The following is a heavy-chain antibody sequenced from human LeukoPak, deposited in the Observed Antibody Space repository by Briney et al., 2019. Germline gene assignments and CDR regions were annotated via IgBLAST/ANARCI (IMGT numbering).Heavy chain of an antibody. CDR2: ISSSSSTI. J-gene: IGHJ4*02. D-gene: IGHD1-26*01. CDR3: AKSRIVGAAPFDY. V-gene: IGHV3-48*01. CDR1: GFTFSSYS. Sequence: GGSLRLSCAASGFTFSSYSMNWVRQAPGKGLEWVSYISSSSSTIYYADSVKGRFTISRDNSKNTLYLQMNSLRAEDTAVYYCAKSRIVGAAPFDYWGQGTLVTVSS.